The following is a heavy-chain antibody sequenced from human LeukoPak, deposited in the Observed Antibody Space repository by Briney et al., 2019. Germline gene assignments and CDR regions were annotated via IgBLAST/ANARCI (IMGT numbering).Heavy chain of an antibody. CDR3: AKDSHDYDSSGYSGIKDY. Sequence: PGGSLRLSCAASGFILSDHYMDWVRQAPGKGLEWVGRIKHKADGYATEYAASVKGRFSISRVDSKSSLFLQMNSLKTEDTAVYYCAKDSHDYDSSGYSGIKDYWGQGTLVTVSS. CDR1: GFILSDHY. V-gene: IGHV3-72*01. D-gene: IGHD3-22*01. J-gene: IGHJ4*02. CDR2: IKHKADGYAT.